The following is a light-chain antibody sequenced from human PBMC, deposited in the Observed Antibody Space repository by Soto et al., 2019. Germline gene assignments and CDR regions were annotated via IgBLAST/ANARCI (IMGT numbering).Light chain of an antibody. Sequence: QSALTQPPSASGSPGQSVTISCTGTSSDVGGYNYVSWYQQHPGKAPKLVIYEVSKRPSGVSDRFSGSKSGNTASLTVSGLQAEDEASYYCSSYAGGHNLVFGGGTKLTVL. J-gene: IGLJ2*01. CDR1: SSDVGGYNY. V-gene: IGLV2-8*01. CDR3: SSYAGGHNLV. CDR2: EVS.